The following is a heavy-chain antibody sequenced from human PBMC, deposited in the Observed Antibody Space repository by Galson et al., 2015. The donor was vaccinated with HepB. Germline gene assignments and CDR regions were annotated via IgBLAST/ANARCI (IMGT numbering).Heavy chain of an antibody. J-gene: IGHJ6*02. Sequence: SLRLSCAASGFTFSSYDMHWVRQATGKGLEWVSAIGTAGDTYYPGSVKGRFTISRENAKNSLYLQMNSLRAGDTAVYYCARGSRYYYYYGIDVWGQGTTVTVSS. V-gene: IGHV3-13*01. CDR1: GFTFSSYD. CDR3: ARGSRYYYYYGIDV. CDR2: IGTAGDT.